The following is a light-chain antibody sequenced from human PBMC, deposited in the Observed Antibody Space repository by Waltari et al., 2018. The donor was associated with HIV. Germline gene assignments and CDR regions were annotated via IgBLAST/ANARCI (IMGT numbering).Light chain of an antibody. J-gene: IGLJ1*01. CDR2: ELN. Sequence: QPPLTQSRSVSGSPGQSITISCTGTSNDVGAYNYVSWYQQHPGRAPKLLIFELNRRPAGVPDRFSGPKSGNTASLTISGLQAEDEADYYCCSSAGRYTFVFGTGTKVTVL. V-gene: IGLV2-11*01. CDR3: CSSAGRYTFV. CDR1: SNDVGAYNY.